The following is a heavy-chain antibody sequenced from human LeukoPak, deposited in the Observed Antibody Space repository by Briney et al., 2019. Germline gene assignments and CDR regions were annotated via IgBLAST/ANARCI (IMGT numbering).Heavy chain of an antibody. J-gene: IGHJ4*02. CDR1: GFTFSNAW. Sequence: GGSLRLSCAASGFTFSNAWMSWVRQAPGKGLEWVSAISGSGGSTYYADSVKGRFTISRDNSKNTLYLQMNSLRAEDTAVYYCAKGRYSSSSSNFDYWGQGTLVTVSS. CDR3: AKGRYSSSSSNFDY. V-gene: IGHV3-23*01. CDR2: ISGSGGST. D-gene: IGHD6-6*01.